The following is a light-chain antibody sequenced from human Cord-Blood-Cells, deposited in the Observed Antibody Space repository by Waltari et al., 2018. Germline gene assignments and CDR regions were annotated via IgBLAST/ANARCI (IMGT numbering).Light chain of an antibody. J-gene: IGLJ3*02. Sequence: QSALTQPASVSGSPGQSITISCTGTSSDVGSYNLVSWYQPHPGKAPKLMIYVGSNRPSGGSNRCSGAKSGNTASLTISGLQAEDEADYYCCSYAGSSTWVFGGGTKLTVL. CDR2: VGS. CDR1: SSDVGSYNL. V-gene: IGLV2-23*01. CDR3: CSYAGSSTWV.